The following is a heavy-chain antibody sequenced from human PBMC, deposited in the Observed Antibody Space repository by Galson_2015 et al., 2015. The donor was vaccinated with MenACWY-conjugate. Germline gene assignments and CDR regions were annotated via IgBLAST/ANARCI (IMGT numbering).Heavy chain of an antibody. V-gene: IGHV1-2*05. J-gene: IGHJ4*02. Sequence: SVKVSCKASGYIFTDYYMHWVRQAPGQGLEWMGRINPNSGDTNYAQRFQGRVTMTRDTSISTAYLELSSLRSDDTVVYYCATAIAYGGGVVDYWGQGTLVTVSS. CDR2: INPNSGDT. CDR3: ATAIAYGGGVVDY. CDR1: GYIFTDYY. D-gene: IGHD4-23*01.